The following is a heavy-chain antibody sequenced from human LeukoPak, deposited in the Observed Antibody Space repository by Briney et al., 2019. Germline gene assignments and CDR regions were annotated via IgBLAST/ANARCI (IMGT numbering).Heavy chain of an antibody. D-gene: IGHD3-22*01. V-gene: IGHV1-3*01. Sequence: ASVKVSCKASGYTFTSYAMHWVRQAPGQRLEWMGWINAGNGNTKYSQKFQGRVTITRDTSASTAYMELSSLRSEDTAVYYCARDLVDYYDSSGYYYNYYYYYGMDVWGQGTTVTVSS. CDR3: ARDLVDYYDSSGYYYNYYYYYGMDV. J-gene: IGHJ6*02. CDR1: GYTFTSYA. CDR2: INAGNGNT.